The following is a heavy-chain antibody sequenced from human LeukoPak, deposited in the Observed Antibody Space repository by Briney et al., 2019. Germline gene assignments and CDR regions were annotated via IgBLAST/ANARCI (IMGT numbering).Heavy chain of an antibody. Sequence: SETLSLTCTVSGSSITGYYWSWIRQPPGKGLEWIGYISYTGGTNYNPSLKSRVTISVDTSKNQFSLRLSSVTAADTAMYYCARDSIGLYADYWGQGTLVTVSS. CDR2: ISYTGGT. J-gene: IGHJ4*02. CDR3: ARDSIGLYADY. CDR1: GSSITGYY. D-gene: IGHD4/OR15-4a*01. V-gene: IGHV4-59*01.